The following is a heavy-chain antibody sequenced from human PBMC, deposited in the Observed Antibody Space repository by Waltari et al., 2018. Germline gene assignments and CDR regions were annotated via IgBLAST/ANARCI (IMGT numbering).Heavy chain of an antibody. CDR3: ARGLGGDYLTVAFDI. J-gene: IGHJ3*02. Sequence: QVQLQESGPGLVKPSQTLSLTCTVSGGSISSGGYYWSWIRQHPGKGLEWIGYIYHSGSTYYNPSLKSRVTISVDRSKNQFALKLSSVTAADTAVYYCARGLGGDYLTVAFDIWGQGTMVTVSS. CDR1: GGSISSGGYY. D-gene: IGHD2-21*02. V-gene: IGHV4-31*03. CDR2: IYHSGST.